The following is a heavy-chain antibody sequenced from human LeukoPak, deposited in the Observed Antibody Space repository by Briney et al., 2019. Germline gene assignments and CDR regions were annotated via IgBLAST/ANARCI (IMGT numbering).Heavy chain of an antibody. D-gene: IGHD1-26*01. V-gene: IGHV1-69*05. Sequence: SVKLSCKASGGTFSSYAISWVRQAAGQGLEWMGGIIPIFGTANYAQEFQGRVTITTDESTSTAYMELSSLRSEDTAVYYCARAGSYYYYYYMDVWGKGTTVTVSS. CDR1: GGTFSSYA. CDR3: ARAGSYYYYYYMDV. J-gene: IGHJ6*03. CDR2: IIPIFGTA.